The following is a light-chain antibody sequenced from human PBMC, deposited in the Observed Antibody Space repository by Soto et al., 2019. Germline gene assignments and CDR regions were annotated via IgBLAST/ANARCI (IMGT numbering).Light chain of an antibody. CDR2: GAS. CDR1: QSVSSSY. J-gene: IGKJ5*01. CDR3: QQFGSSPPIT. V-gene: IGKV3-20*01. Sequence: EIVLTQSPGTLSLTPGERATLSCRASQSVSSSYLAWYQQKPGQAPRLLIYGASSRATGIPDRFSGSVSGIDFTLTISILEPEDLAVYFCQQFGSSPPITFGQGTRLEIK.